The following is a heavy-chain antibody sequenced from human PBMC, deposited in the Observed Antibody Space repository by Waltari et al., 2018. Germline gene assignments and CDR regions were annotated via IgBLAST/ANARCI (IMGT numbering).Heavy chain of an antibody. CDR1: GFTFSSYT. J-gene: IGHJ4*02. Sequence: EVQLVESGGGLVQPGGSLRLSCVVSGFTFSSYTMNWVRQAPGKGLEWISYISSYSTTIYYADSVKGRFIISRDNAKNSLYLQMNSLRAKDTAVYYCARESVGGTDFWGQGTLVTISS. D-gene: IGHD3-10*01. CDR2: ISSYSTTI. V-gene: IGHV3-48*01. CDR3: ARESVGGTDF.